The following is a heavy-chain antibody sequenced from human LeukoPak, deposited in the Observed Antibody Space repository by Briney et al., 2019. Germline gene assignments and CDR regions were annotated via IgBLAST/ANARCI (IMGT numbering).Heavy chain of an antibody. CDR2: IIPIFGTA. J-gene: IGHJ6*03. V-gene: IGHV1-69*13. CDR3: ARDSDILTGLPGDYYYYMDV. Sequence: SVKVSCKASGGTFSSYAISWVRQAPGQGLEWMGGIIPIFGTANYAQKFQGRVTITADESTSTAYMELSSLRSEDTAVYYCARDSDILTGLPGDYYYYMDVWGKGTTVTVSS. D-gene: IGHD3-9*01. CDR1: GGTFSSYA.